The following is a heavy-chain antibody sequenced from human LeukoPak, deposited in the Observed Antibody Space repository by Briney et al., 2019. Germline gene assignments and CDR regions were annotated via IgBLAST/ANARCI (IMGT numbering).Heavy chain of an antibody. CDR2: ISSSSSTI. CDR1: GFTFSSYS. J-gene: IGHJ1*01. D-gene: IGHD3-22*01. Sequence: PGGSLRLSCAASGFTFSSYSMNWVRQAPGKGLEWVSYISSSSSTIYYADSVKGRFTISRDNAKNSLYLQMNSLRAEDTAVYYCARPYYYDSSGQNEYFQHWGQGTLVTVS. CDR3: ARPYYYDSSGQNEYFQH. V-gene: IGHV3-48*01.